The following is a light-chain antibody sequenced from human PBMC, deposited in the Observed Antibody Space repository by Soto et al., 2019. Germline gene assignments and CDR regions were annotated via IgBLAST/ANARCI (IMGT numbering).Light chain of an antibody. Sequence: EIVMTQSPATLSVSPGETATLSCRASQSVSGKLAWFQQKPGQAPRLLISGSSTRATGIPARFNGSGSGTDFTLTINRLEPEDFAVYFCQQYGSSPLTFGGGTKVEIK. CDR2: GSS. J-gene: IGKJ4*01. CDR1: QSVSGK. V-gene: IGKV3-20*01. CDR3: QQYGSSPLT.